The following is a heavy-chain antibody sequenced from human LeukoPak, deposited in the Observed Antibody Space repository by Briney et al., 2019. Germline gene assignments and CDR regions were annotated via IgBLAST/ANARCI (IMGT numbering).Heavy chain of an antibody. CDR1: GFTFSSYA. Sequence: GGSLRLSCAASGFTFSSYAMHWVRQAPGKGLEWVAVISYDGSNKYYADSVKGRFTISRDNSKNTLYLQMNSLRAEDTAVYYCARGPGYWDQGTLVTVSS. V-gene: IGHV3-30-3*01. CDR2: ISYDGSNK. CDR3: ARGPGY. J-gene: IGHJ4*02.